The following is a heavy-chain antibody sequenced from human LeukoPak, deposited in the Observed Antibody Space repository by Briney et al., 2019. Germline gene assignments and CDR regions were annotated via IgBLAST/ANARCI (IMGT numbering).Heavy chain of an antibody. J-gene: IGHJ4*02. D-gene: IGHD3-10*01. CDR3: AGGTYYGTGTRPGYLNY. CDR1: NFSVNNNY. CDR2: LDNFGAK. Sequence: RGSLRLSCAASNFSVNNNYIDWVRQAPGKGLEWVSSLDNFGAKYYGDSVTGRFTVSRDLSKNTVYLQMSSLRADDTAVYYCAGGTYYGTGTRPGYLNYWGLGTLVTVSS. V-gene: IGHV3-53*01.